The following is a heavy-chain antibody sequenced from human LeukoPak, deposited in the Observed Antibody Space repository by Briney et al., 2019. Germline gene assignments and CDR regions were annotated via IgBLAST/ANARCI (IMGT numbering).Heavy chain of an antibody. V-gene: IGHV3-23*01. CDR1: GFTFNSYA. J-gene: IGHJ4*02. CDR2: ISGSGGST. D-gene: IGHD3-22*01. Sequence: GGSLRLSCAASGFTFNSYAMSWVRQAPGKGLEWVSAISGSGGSTYYADSVKGRFTISRDNSKNTLYLQMNSLRAEDTAVYYCAKDSLGVVITHPDYWGQGTLVTVSS. CDR3: AKDSLGVVITHPDY.